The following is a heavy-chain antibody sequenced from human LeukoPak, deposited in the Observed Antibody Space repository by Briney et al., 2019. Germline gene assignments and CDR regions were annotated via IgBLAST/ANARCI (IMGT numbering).Heavy chain of an antibody. J-gene: IGHJ4*02. CDR1: GFTFSSHA. CDR3: AKVTAWYSSSWYLAY. Sequence: PGGSLRLSCAATGFTFSSHAMSRVRQAPGKGLEWVSSIGSSGATFYADSVKGRFTISRDNSNNTLFLQMNSLRAEDTAVYFCAKVTAWYSSSWYLAYWGQGTLVTVSS. CDR2: IGSSGAT. D-gene: IGHD6-13*01. V-gene: IGHV3-23*01.